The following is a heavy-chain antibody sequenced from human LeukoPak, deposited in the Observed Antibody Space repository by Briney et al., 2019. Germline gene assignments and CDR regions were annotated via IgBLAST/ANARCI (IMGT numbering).Heavy chain of an antibody. Sequence: PGGSLRLSCAASGFTFSSYGMHWVRQAPGKGLEWVAFIRYDGSNKYYADSVKGRFTISRDNSNNTLYLQMNSLRAEDTAVYHCAGREYSRNWYNPFEYWGQGTLVTVSS. CDR2: IRYDGSNK. V-gene: IGHV3-30*02. CDR3: AGREYSRNWYNPFEY. D-gene: IGHD6-13*01. CDR1: GFTFSSYG. J-gene: IGHJ4*02.